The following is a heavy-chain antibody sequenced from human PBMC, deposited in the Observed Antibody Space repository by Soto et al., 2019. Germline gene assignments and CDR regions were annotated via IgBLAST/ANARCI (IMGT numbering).Heavy chain of an antibody. V-gene: IGHV3-48*02. J-gene: IGHJ4*02. CDR2: IGVSSNI. Sequence: GGSLRLACGDSGITISSNNMNWLRQAPGQGLEWISYIGVSSNIYYADSVKGRVSISRDSAKNSLYLQMNSLADEDTAVYNCARDIDYSFDLWGQGTLVTVSS. D-gene: IGHD4-4*01. CDR3: ARDIDYSFDL. CDR1: GITISSNN.